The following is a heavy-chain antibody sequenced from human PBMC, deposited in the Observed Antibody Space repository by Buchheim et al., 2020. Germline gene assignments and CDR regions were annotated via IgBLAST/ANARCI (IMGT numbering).Heavy chain of an antibody. CDR1: GLRFSDYY. J-gene: IGHJ4*02. CDR2: ISSSGRTR. D-gene: IGHD2/OR15-2a*01. V-gene: IGHV3-11*01. Sequence: QVQLVESGGGLVKPGGSLRLSCAASGLRFSDYYMSWIRQAPGKGLEWVSYISSSGRTRYYADSVEGRFAISRDNAKNSLYLQMNSLRVEDTAVYYCASLIIASGYFDFWGQGTL. CDR3: ASLIIASGYFDF.